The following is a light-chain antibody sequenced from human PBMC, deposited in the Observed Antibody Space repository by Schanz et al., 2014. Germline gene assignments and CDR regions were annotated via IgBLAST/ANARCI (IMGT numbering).Light chain of an antibody. J-gene: IGLJ1*01. V-gene: IGLV2-14*03. CDR2: DVS. CDR3: CSYAGSYTWV. CDR1: SSDVGGYNY. Sequence: QSALTQPASVSGSPGQSITISCTGTSSDVGGYNYVSWYQHHPGKAPKLMIYDVSNRPSGVSDRFSGSKSGNTASLTISGLQAEDEADYYCCSYAGSYTWVFGTGTKVTVL.